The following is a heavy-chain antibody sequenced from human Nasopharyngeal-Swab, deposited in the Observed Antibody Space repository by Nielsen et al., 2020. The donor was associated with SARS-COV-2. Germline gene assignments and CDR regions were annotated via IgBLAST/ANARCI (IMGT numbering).Heavy chain of an antibody. J-gene: IGHJ4*02. D-gene: IGHD3-10*01. CDR3: ARGGRGLLGY. CDR2: IYYSGST. V-gene: IGHV4-39*07. Sequence: GSLRLSCTVSGGSISSSSYYWGWIRQPPGKGLEWIGSIYYSGSTNYNPSLKSRVTISVDTSKNQFSLKLSSVTAADTAVYYCARGGRGLLGYWGQGTLVTVSS. CDR1: GGSISSSSYY.